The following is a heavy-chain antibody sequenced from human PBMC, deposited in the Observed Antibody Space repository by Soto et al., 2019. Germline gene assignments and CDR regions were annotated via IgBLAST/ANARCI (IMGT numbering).Heavy chain of an antibody. CDR2: FDPEDGET. CDR3: ATPGYSSGWYSIDAFDI. Sequence: QVQLVQSGAEVKKPGASVKVSCKVSGYTLTELSMHWVRQAPGKGLEWMGGFDPEDGETIYAQKFQGRVTMTEDTSTGTAYMELSSLRSEDTAVYYCATPGYSSGWYSIDAFDIWGQGTMVTVSS. V-gene: IGHV1-24*01. CDR1: GYTLTELS. D-gene: IGHD6-19*01. J-gene: IGHJ3*02.